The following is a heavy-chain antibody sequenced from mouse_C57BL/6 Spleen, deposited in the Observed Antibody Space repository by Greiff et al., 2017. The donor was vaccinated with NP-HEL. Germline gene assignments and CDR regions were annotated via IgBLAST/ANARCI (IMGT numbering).Heavy chain of an antibody. CDR3: ARAPRFHGSRWYFDV. D-gene: IGHD1-1*01. J-gene: IGHJ1*03. Sequence: DVKLVESGGGLVKPGGSLKLSCAASGFTFSSYAMSWVRQTPEKRLEWVATISDGGSYTYYPDNVKGRFTISRDNAKNNLYLQMSHLKSEDTAMYYCARAPRFHGSRWYFDVWGTGTTVTVSS. CDR2: ISDGGSYT. CDR1: GFTFSSYA. V-gene: IGHV5-4*03.